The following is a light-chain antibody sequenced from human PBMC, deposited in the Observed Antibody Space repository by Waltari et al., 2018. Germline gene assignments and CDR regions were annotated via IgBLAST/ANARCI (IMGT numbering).Light chain of an antibody. CDR3: QQYKSYPLT. CDR1: KGSVHN. Sequence: EIQMTQSPSSLSASVGDRVNITCRASKGSVHNVDWVLQQPGEAPKSLIYDSSSLPSGVPSKFSGSGSGTDFTLTISSLQPEDFATYYCQQYKSYPLTFGGGTKVEIK. J-gene: IGKJ4*01. CDR2: DSS. V-gene: IGKV1-16*02.